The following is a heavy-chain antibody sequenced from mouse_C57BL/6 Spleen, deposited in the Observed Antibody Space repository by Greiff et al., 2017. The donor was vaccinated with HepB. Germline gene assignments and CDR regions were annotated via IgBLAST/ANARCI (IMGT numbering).Heavy chain of an antibody. CDR3: ARRGAYYRYFDV. D-gene: IGHD2-12*01. CDR1: GYTFTDYY. J-gene: IGHJ1*03. V-gene: IGHV1-26*01. Sequence: EVQLQQSGPELVKPGASVKISCKASGYTFTDYYMNWVKQSHGKSLEWIGDINPNNGGTSYNQKFKGKATLTVDKSASTAYMELRSLTSEDSAVYYCARRGAYYRYFDVWGTGTTVTVSS. CDR2: INPNNGGT.